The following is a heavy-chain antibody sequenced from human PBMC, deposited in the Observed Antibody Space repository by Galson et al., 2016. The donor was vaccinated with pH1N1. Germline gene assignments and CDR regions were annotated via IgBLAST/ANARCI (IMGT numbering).Heavy chain of an antibody. J-gene: IGHJ4*02. Sequence: CAISGDSVSSNSSAWNWIRQSPSRGLEWLGRTYYRSKWFYNYAVSVQGRITINPDTSKNQFSLQLNSVTPEDTAVYYCASHSPGRAVGVFDCWGQGTRVTVSS. CDR3: ASHSPGRAVGVFDC. D-gene: IGHD6-19*01. CDR1: GDSVSSNSSA. CDR2: TYYRSKWFY. V-gene: IGHV6-1*01.